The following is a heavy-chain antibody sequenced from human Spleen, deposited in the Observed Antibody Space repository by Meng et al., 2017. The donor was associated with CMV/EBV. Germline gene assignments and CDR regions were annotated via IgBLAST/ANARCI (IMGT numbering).Heavy chain of an antibody. CDR1: GFTFSGYA. V-gene: IGHV3-23*01. D-gene: IGHD3-22*01. CDR3: AKAAAYYYDSSGYRYNWFDP. CDR2: ISGSGGST. J-gene: IGHJ5*02. Sequence: GESLKISCAASGFTFSGYAMSWVRQAPGKGLEWVSAISGSGGSTYYADSVKGRFTISRDNSKNTLYLQMNSLRAEDTAVYYCAKAAAYYYDSSGYRYNWFDPWGQGTLVTVSS.